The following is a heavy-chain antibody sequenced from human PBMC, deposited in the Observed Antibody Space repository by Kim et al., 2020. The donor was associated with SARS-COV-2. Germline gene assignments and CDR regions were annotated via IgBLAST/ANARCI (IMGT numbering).Heavy chain of an antibody. J-gene: IGHJ5*01. CDR1: GFTFGAYA. CDR3: AKDHPSGGWPAFDS. V-gene: IGHV3-23*05. Sequence: GGSLRLSCATSGFTFGAYALSWVRQAPGGGLEWVASVNNNNNPYYADFVKGRFTVSRDYSQNTLQLQMDRLRAEDTALYYCAKDHPSGGWPAFDSWGQGILVSVSS. D-gene: IGHD6-19*01. CDR2: VNNNNNP.